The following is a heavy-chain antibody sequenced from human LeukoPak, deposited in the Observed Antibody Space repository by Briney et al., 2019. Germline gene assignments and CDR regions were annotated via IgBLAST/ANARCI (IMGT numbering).Heavy chain of an antibody. CDR3: ARVRYSYGNNYYYYGMDV. D-gene: IGHD5-18*01. V-gene: IGHV3-53*04. CDR2: IYSGGST. Sequence: GGSLRLSCAASGFTVSSNYMSWVRQAPGKGLEWVSVIYSGGSTYYADSVKGRFTISRHNSKNTLYLQMNSLRAEDTAVYYCARVRYSYGNNYYYYGMDVWGQGTTVTVSS. CDR1: GFTVSSNY. J-gene: IGHJ6*02.